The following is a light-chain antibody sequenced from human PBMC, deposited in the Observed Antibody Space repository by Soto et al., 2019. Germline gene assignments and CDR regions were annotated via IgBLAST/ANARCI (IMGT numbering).Light chain of an antibody. CDR2: EVS. Sequence: QSVLTQPPSASGSPGQSVTISCTGTSSDVGGYNYVSWYQQHPGKAPKLMIYEVSKRPSGVPDRFSGSKSGNTASLTVSGLQAEDEADYYCSSYAGSKGVVFGGGTKLT. J-gene: IGLJ2*01. CDR3: SSYAGSKGVV. CDR1: SSDVGGYNY. V-gene: IGLV2-8*01.